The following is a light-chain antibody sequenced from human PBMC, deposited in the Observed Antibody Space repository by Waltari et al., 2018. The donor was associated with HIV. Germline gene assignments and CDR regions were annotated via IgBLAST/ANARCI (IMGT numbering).Light chain of an antibody. J-gene: IGLJ1*01. Sequence: QSVLTQPPSASGTPGQRATISCSGSSSNIGSHSVNWYQQLPGTAPKLLIYGDGQRPSGVPDRFSGSKSGTSASLAISGPQSEDEAVYFCAAWDDSLNGYVFGAGTKVTVL. CDR3: AAWDDSLNGYV. V-gene: IGLV1-44*01. CDR2: GDG. CDR1: SSNIGSHS.